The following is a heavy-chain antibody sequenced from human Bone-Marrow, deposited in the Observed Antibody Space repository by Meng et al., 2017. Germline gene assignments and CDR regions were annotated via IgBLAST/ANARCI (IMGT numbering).Heavy chain of an antibody. V-gene: IGHV3-48*04. J-gene: IGHJ4*02. Sequence: GESLKISCAASGFTFSSYAMSWVRQAPGKGLEWVSYISSSGSTIYYADSVKGRFTISRDNAKNSLYLQMNSLRAEDTAVYYCARDESYSSSATPFDYWGQGTLVTVSS. CDR3: ARDESYSSSATPFDY. D-gene: IGHD6-13*01. CDR1: GFTFSSYA. CDR2: ISSSGSTI.